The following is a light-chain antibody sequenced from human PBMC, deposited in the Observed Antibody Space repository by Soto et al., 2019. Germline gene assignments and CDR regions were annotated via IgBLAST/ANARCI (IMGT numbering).Light chain of an antibody. CDR3: CSYAGSNTYVI. Sequence: QSVLTQPASVSGSPGQSITISCTGTSSDVGSYDLVSWYQHHPGSAPKLMIYEGTERPSGISNRLSGSKSGNTASLTISGLQAEDEADYYCCSYAGSNTYVIFGGETKVTVL. CDR2: EGT. J-gene: IGLJ2*01. V-gene: IGLV2-23*01. CDR1: SSDVGSYDL.